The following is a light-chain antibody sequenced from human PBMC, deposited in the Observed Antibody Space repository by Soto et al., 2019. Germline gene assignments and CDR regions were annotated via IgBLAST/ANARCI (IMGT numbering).Light chain of an antibody. J-gene: IGKJ5*01. CDR1: QGISSW. Sequence: DIQMTQSTSSVSACXXDRVTITCWATQGISSWLAWYQQKPGKAPKXXIYAASNLQSGVPSRFSGSGSGTEFTLTISSLQPEDFATYYCQQSYSIPITFGQGTRLEIK. V-gene: IGKV1-12*01. CDR2: AAS. CDR3: QQSYSIPIT.